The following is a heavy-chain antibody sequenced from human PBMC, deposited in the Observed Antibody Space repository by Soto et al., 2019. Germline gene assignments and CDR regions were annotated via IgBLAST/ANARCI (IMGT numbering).Heavy chain of an antibody. Sequence: PGGSLRLSCAASGFTFSSYAMSWVRQAPGKGLEWVSGISGSGGGTYYADSVKGRFSIPRDNSKTTLYLQMNSLRAEDTAVYYCARDNWNSNWGQGTLVTVSS. D-gene: IGHD1-20*01. CDR2: ISGSGGGT. J-gene: IGHJ4*02. V-gene: IGHV3-23*01. CDR1: GFTFSSYA. CDR3: ARDNWNSN.